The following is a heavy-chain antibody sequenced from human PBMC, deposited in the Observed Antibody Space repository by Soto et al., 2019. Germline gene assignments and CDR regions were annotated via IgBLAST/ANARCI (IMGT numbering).Heavy chain of an antibody. CDR2: ISGSGGST. D-gene: IGHD3-22*01. CDR3: AKAYYDSSGSPGPNWFDP. Sequence: PGGSLRLSCAASGFTFSSYAMSWVRQAPGKGLEWVSAISGSGGSTYYADSVKGRFTISRDNSKNTLYLQMNSLRAEDTAVYYCAKAYYDSSGSPGPNWFDPWGQGTLVTVSS. CDR1: GFTFSSYA. J-gene: IGHJ5*02. V-gene: IGHV3-23*01.